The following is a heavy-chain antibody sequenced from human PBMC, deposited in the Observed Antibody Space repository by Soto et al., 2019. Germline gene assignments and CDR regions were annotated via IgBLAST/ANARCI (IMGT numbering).Heavy chain of an antibody. V-gene: IGHV3-23*01. J-gene: IGHJ4*02. CDR1: GFTFNTYT. CDR2: ISGSGDVP. D-gene: IGHD5-18*01. Sequence: EVQLLESGGGLVQPGGSLRLSCAASGFTFNTYTMTWVRQAPGKGLEWVAVISGSGDVPHYADSVKGRFTISRDNSKDTLYLHMKSLSADDTAVYYCGSQGEETTMVKDFWGQGTLVTVST. CDR3: GSQGEETTMVKDF.